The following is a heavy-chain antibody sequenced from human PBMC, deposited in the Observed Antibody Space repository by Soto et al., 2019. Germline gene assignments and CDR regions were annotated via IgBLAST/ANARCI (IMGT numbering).Heavy chain of an antibody. Sequence: EVQLLESGGGLVQPGGSLRLSCAASGFSFSDYGMAWVRLAPVKGLEWVSGISISGDSTYYADSVKGRFTISRSNSGTTLYLQMDSLRVEAKAVYYCARNFLILRVNDYWGQGTLVTVSS. V-gene: IGHV3-23*01. CDR2: ISISGDST. D-gene: IGHD3-3*01. J-gene: IGHJ4*02. CDR1: GFSFSDYG. CDR3: ARNFLILRVNDY.